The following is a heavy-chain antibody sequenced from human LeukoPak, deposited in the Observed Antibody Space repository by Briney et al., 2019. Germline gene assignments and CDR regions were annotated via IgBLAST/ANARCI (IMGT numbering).Heavy chain of an antibody. D-gene: IGHD5-18*01. V-gene: IGHV4-59*08. CDR3: GRVGYSVIDY. CDR2: FFYTGST. J-gene: IGHJ4*02. Sequence: SETLSLTCTASSGSISGDYWTWIRQPPGEGLEWIGYFFYTGSTNYNPSLMSRVTMSVDTSKNKFSLQLSSVTAADTAAYYCGRVGYSVIDYWGQGTLVTVSS. CDR1: SGSISGDY.